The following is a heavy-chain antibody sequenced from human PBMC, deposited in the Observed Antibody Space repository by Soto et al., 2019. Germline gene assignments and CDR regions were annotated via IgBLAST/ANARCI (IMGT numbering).Heavy chain of an antibody. CDR3: AREKIPDYGDYVYYYYGMDV. Sequence: QVQLVQSGAEVKKPGASVKVSCKASGYTFTSYGISWVRQAPGQGLEWMGWISAYNGNTNYAQKLQGRVTMTTDTSTSTAYMELRSLRSDDTAVYYCAREKIPDYGDYVYYYYGMDVWGQVTTVTVAS. J-gene: IGHJ6*02. CDR1: GYTFTSYG. D-gene: IGHD4-17*01. CDR2: ISAYNGNT. V-gene: IGHV1-18*01.